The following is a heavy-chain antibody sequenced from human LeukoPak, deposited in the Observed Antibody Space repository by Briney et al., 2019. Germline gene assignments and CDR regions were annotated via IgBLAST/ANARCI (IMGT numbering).Heavy chain of an antibody. CDR3: ARDRGAYCGGDCYLGFDY. D-gene: IGHD2-21*02. Sequence: GVSLSLLCRLSGFALTRYWMHWVRHVRGKGLVWVACIKYDGSSTNYADSVKGRFTISRDNAKNTLYLQMNSLSAADTAVYYCARDRGAYCGGDCYLGFDYWGRGTLVTVSS. CDR2: IKYDGSST. J-gene: IGHJ4*01. CDR1: GFALTRYW. V-gene: IGHV3-74*01.